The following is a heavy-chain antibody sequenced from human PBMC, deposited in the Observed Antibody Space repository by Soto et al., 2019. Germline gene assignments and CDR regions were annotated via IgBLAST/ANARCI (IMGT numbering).Heavy chain of an antibody. D-gene: IGHD2-2*03. CDR2: ISADSGNT. CDR3: ARVDGYCSGTSCSRGYYYYYGMDV. J-gene: IGHJ6*02. V-gene: IGHV1-18*01. Sequence: GASVKVSCKASGYTFASYAISWMRQAPGQGLEWMGWISADSGNTKYSQRFQGRVTITRDTSASTAYMELSSLRSEDTAVYYCARVDGYCSGTSCSRGYYYYYGMDVWGQGTTVTVSS. CDR1: GYTFASYA.